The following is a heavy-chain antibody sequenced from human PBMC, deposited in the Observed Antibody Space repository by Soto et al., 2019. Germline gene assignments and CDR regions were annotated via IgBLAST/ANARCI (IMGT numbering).Heavy chain of an antibody. J-gene: IGHJ6*03. CDR3: ARSAVVRAFYYYMDV. V-gene: IGHV1-2*04. CDR2: INPNSGGT. D-gene: IGHD3-10*01. Sequence: GESLKISCKASGYTFTGYYMHWVRQAPGQGLEWMGWINPNSGGTNYAQKFQGWVTMTRDTSISTAYMELSRLRSDDTAVYYCARSAVVRAFYYYMDVWGKGTTVTVSS. CDR1: GYTFTGYY.